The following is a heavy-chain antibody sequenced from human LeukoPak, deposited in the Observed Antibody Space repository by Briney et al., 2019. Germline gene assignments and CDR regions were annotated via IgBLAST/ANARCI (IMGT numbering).Heavy chain of an antibody. J-gene: IGHJ4*02. CDR3: ARNPVTTKYFDY. CDR2: INPNSGGT. V-gene: IGHV1-2*02. D-gene: IGHD4-17*01. Sequence: ASVKVSCKASGYTFTANYMHWVRQAPGQGLEWMGWINPNSGGTNYAQKFQGRVTMTRDTSISTAYMDLSRLRSEDTAVYYCARNPVTTKYFDYWGQGTLVTVSS. CDR1: GYTFTANY.